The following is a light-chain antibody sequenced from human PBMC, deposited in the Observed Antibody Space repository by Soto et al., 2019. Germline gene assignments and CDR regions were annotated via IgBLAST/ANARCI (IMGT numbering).Light chain of an antibody. CDR3: QQYGSSSWT. Sequence: EIVLTQSPGTLSLSPGERATLSCRASQSVSSSYLAWYQQKPGQAPRLLIYGESSRATGIPDRFSGSGSGTDFTLTINRLEPEDCALYYCQQYGSSSWTFFQGTQLEIK. CDR2: GES. J-gene: IGKJ1*01. CDR1: QSVSSSY. V-gene: IGKV3-20*01.